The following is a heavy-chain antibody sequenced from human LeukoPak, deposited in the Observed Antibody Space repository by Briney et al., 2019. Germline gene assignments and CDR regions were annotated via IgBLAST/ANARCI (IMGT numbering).Heavy chain of an antibody. CDR1: GGSISSSTYY. CDR2: IYYSGST. D-gene: IGHD3-9*01. J-gene: IGHJ4*02. Sequence: SETLSLTCTVSGGSISSSTYYWGWIRQPPGKGLEWIGSIYYSGSTYYNPSLNSRVTISLDTSKNQFSLKLSSVTAADTAVYYCARGLFRAGIQLRYFDWLRPGMYYFDYWGQGTLVTVSS. CDR3: ARGLFRAGIQLRYFDWLRPGMYYFDY. V-gene: IGHV4-39*07.